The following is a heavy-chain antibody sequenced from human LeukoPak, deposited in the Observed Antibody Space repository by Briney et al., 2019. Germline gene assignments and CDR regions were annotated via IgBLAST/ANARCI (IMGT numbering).Heavy chain of an antibody. CDR2: IKYDGSNT. V-gene: IGHV3-30*02. CDR3: ARNRVGNGDSSGYLDY. J-gene: IGHJ4*02. D-gene: IGHD3-22*01. CDR1: GFTFSNYD. Sequence: PGGSLRLSCAASGFTFSNYDMHWVRQAPGKGLEWVAFIKYDGSNTYYADPVTGPITISRDNSKNTLYLQMSSLRPEDTAVYYCARNRVGNGDSSGYLDYWGQGTLVTVSS.